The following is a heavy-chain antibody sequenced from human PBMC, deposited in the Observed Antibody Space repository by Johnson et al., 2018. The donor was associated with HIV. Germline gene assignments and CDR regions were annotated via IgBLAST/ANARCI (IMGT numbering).Heavy chain of an antibody. CDR2: IWYDGSNK. J-gene: IGHJ3*01. V-gene: IGHV3-33*06. CDR3: AKDPRKWSDFWSASDAFDV. CDR1: GFTFSSYG. D-gene: IGHD3-3*01. Sequence: QVQLVESGGGVVQPGRSLRLSCAASGFTFSSYGMHWVRQAPGKGLEWVAVIWYDGSNKYYADSVKGRFTISRDNSKNTLYLQMNSLRAEDTAIYYCAKDPRKWSDFWSASDAFDVWGQGTMVTVSS.